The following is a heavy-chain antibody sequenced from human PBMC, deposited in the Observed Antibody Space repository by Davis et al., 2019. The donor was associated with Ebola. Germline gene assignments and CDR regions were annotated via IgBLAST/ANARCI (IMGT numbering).Heavy chain of an antibody. J-gene: IGHJ6*02. D-gene: IGHD3-10*01. Sequence: ASVKVSCKASGYTFTSYYMHWVRQAPGQGLEWMGIINPSGGSTSYAQKFQGRVTMTRDTSTSTVYMELSSLRSEDTAVYYCARGGLLWFGELLDYYYYYGMDVWGQGTTVTVSS. CDR1: GYTFTSYY. V-gene: IGHV1-46*01. CDR2: INPSGGST. CDR3: ARGGLLWFGELLDYYYYYGMDV.